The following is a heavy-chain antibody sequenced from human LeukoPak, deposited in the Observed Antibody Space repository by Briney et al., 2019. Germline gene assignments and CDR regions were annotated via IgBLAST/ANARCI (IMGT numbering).Heavy chain of an antibody. Sequence: PGGSLRLSCAASGFTVSSNYMSWVRQAPGKGLEWVSVIYSGGSTYYADSVKGRFTISRDNSKNTLYLQMNSLRAEDTAVYYCARARWEDIVVVVAATRVAFDIWGQGTMVTVSA. CDR1: GFTVSSNY. CDR2: IYSGGST. D-gene: IGHD2-15*01. J-gene: IGHJ3*02. V-gene: IGHV3-66*01. CDR3: ARARWEDIVVVVAATRVAFDI.